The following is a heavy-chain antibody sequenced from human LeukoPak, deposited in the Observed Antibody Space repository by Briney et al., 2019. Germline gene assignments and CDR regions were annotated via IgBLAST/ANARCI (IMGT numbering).Heavy chain of an antibody. CDR1: GGSISSSSYY. CDR2: IYYSGST. Sequence: PSETLSLTCTVSGGSISSSSYYWGWIRQPPGKGLEWIGSIYYSGSTYYNPSLKSRVTISVDTSKNQFSLKLSSVTAADTAVYYCATPAYYYDSSGYYWAFDIWGQGTMVTVSS. V-gene: IGHV4-39*01. D-gene: IGHD3-22*01. J-gene: IGHJ3*02. CDR3: ATPAYYYDSSGYYWAFDI.